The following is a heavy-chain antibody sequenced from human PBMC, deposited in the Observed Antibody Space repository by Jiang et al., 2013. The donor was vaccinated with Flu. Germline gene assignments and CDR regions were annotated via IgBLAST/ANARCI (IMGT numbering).Heavy chain of an antibody. Sequence: VQLLESGGGMVQPGGSLKLSCAASGFIFSGFTIHWVRQASGKGLEWVGRIRNKATSYATAYGESVKGRFAISRDDSKNTAYLEMHSLKTEDTAVYYCAAHYYYESSGDRLLVDYWGQGTLVTVSS. CDR2: IRNKATSYAT. CDR3: AAHYYYESSGDRLLVDY. CDR1: GFIFSGFT. V-gene: IGHV3-73*01. J-gene: IGHJ4*02. D-gene: IGHD3-22*01.